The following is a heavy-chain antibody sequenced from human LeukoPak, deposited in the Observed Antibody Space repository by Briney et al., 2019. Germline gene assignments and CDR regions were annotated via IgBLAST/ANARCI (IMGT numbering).Heavy chain of an antibody. D-gene: IGHD4-17*01. V-gene: IGHV3-30*02. CDR2: IRYDGSNK. CDR1: GFTLSNYG. Sequence: PGGSLRLSCAASGFTLSNYGMHWVRQTPGKGLEWVAFIRYDGSNKYYTDSVKGRFTISRDNSKNTLYLQMNSLRAEDTAVYYCTKNDYGDYLPGDYWGQGTLVTVSS. J-gene: IGHJ4*02. CDR3: TKNDYGDYLPGDY.